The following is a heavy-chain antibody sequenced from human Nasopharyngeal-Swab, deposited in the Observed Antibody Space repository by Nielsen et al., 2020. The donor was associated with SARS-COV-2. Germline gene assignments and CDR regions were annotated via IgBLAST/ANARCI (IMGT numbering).Heavy chain of an antibody. Sequence: GGSLRLSCVDSGFRDYSMNWVRQAPGKGLEWVSSISSSSSDIYYADSVKGRFTISRDSAKNSLYLQMNNLRAEDTAVYYCAKDRGCSGGSCYVHWYFDLWGRGTLVTVSS. CDR3: AKDRGCSGGSCYVHWYFDL. J-gene: IGHJ2*01. D-gene: IGHD2-15*01. V-gene: IGHV3-21*01. CDR1: GFRDYS. CDR2: ISSSSSDI.